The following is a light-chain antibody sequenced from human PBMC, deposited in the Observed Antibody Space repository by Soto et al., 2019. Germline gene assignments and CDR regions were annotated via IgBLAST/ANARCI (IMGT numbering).Light chain of an antibody. J-gene: IGKJ1*01. CDR3: QQYNSYS. CDR2: AAS. V-gene: IGKV1-12*01. CDR1: QGIIGW. Sequence: DIQLTQSPSSVSASAGDRVTIICRTSQGIIGWLAWYQQKPGKAPKLLIYAASTLESGVPSRFSGSGSGTEFTLTISSLQPDDFATYYCQQYNSYSFGQGTKVDIK.